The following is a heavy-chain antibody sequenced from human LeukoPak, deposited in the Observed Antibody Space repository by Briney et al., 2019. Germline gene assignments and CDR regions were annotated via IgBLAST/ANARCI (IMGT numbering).Heavy chain of an antibody. CDR1: GGSINSSSYY. D-gene: IGHD5-24*01. CDR3: ARHRSKWLQSSFDY. Sequence: TSETLSLTCTVSGGSINSSSYYWGWIRQPPGKGLEWIGSIFYSGNTYVNPSLKSRVSISVDRSKNQYSLKLNSVTAADTAVYYCARHRSKWLQSSFDYWGQGTLVTVSS. CDR2: IFYSGNT. V-gene: IGHV4-39*01. J-gene: IGHJ4*02.